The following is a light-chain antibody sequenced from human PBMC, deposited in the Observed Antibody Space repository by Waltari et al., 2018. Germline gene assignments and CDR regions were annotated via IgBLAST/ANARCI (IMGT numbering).Light chain of an antibody. CDR1: QSLTVNY. J-gene: IGKJ1*01. V-gene: IGKV3-20*01. CDR3: QQFESAPRT. Sequence: EIVLTQSPDILSLSPGDTATLSCRASQSLTVNYLAWYQRKPGQAPRLLIYAASSRATGVPDRFSGSGSGAHFTLAISRLEPEDFAVYYCQQFESAPRTFGQGTKVEIK. CDR2: AAS.